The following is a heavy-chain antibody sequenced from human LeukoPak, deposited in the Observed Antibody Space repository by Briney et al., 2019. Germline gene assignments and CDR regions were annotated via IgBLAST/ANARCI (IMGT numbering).Heavy chain of an antibody. J-gene: IGHJ3*02. D-gene: IGHD3-9*01. CDR2: TIPILGIA. CDR1: GGTFSSYA. CDR3: ARECVPYYDILTGYHRGANDAFDI. V-gene: IGHV1-69*04. Sequence: SVKVSCKASGGTFSSYAISWVRQAPGQGLEWMGRTIPILGIANYAQKFQGRVTITADKSTSTAYMELSSLRSEDTAVYYCARECVPYYDILTGYHRGANDAFDIWGQGTMVTVSS.